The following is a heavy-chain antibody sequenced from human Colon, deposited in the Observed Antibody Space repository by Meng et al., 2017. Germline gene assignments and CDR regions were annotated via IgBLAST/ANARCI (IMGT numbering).Heavy chain of an antibody. Sequence: QVQIHQGAAGLLKPSETLSLTCAVSGGSFSGFYWSWLRQPPGKGLEWIGEIDHFGISNYNSSLKGRLTMSVDTSKKQISLTLTSVTAADTAVYYCASSDYYRSDYWGQGTLVTVSS. V-gene: IGHV4-34*01. D-gene: IGHD3-22*01. J-gene: IGHJ4*02. CDR3: ASSDYYRSDY. CDR1: GGSFSGFY. CDR2: IDHFGIS.